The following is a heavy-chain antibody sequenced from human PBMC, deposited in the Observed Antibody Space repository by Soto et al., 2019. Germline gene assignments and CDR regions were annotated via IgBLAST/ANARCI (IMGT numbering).Heavy chain of an antibody. CDR1: GFTFSSYS. D-gene: IGHD2-8*01. CDR2: ISSSSYI. J-gene: IGHJ6*02. V-gene: IGHV3-21*01. CDR3: ASGGYCTNGVCYLSPRYYYYGMDV. Sequence: EVQLVESGGGLVKPGGSLRLSCAASGFTFSSYSMNWVRQAPGKGLEWVSSISSSSYIYYADSVKGRFTISRDNAKNSLYLQMNSLRAEDTAVYYCASGGYCTNGVCYLSPRYYYYGMDVWGQGTTVTVSS.